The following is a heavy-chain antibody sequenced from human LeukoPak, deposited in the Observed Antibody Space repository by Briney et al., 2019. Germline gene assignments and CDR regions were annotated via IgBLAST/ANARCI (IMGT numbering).Heavy chain of an antibody. CDR2: INTDGSSS. Sequence: AGGSLRLSCAASGFTFDDYGMSWVRHAPGKGLVWVSRINTDGSSSSYADSVKGRFTISRDNAKNTLYLQMNSLRAEDTAVYYCARVLGATDWLDPWGQGTLVTVSS. CDR1: GFTFDDYG. CDR3: ARVLGATDWLDP. D-gene: IGHD1-26*01. V-gene: IGHV3-74*01. J-gene: IGHJ5*02.